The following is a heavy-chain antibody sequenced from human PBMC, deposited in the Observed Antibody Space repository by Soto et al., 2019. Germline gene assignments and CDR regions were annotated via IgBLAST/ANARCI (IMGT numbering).Heavy chain of an antibody. CDR3: ARGYCSSTICYIWDNWFDP. J-gene: IGHJ5*02. Sequence: SETLSLTCAVSGGSISSGGYSWSWIRQPPGKGLEWIGFIYDSGTTNYNPSLKSRVTISVDTSKNQFSLKLSSVTAADTAVYYCARGYCSSTICYIWDNWFDPWGQGTLVTVSS. CDR2: IYDSGTT. V-gene: IGHV4-61*08. CDR1: GGSISSGGYS. D-gene: IGHD2-2*02.